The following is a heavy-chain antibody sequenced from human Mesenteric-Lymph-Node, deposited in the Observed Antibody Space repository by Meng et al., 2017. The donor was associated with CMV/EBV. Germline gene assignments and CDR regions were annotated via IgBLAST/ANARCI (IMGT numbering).Heavy chain of an antibody. CDR3: AREIFGVVILAGWFDP. J-gene: IGHJ5*02. V-gene: IGHV4-38-2*02. CDR1: GYSISSGYY. CDR2: IYHSGST. D-gene: IGHD3-3*01. Sequence: SETLSLTCTVSGYSISSGYYWGWIRQPPGKGLEWIGSIYHSGSTYYNPSLKSRVTISVDTSKNQFSLKLSSVTAADTAVYYCAREIFGVVILAGWFDPWGQGTLVTVSS.